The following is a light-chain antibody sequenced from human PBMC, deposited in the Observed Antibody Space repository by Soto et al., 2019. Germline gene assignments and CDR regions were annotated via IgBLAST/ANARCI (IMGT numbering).Light chain of an antibody. V-gene: IGLV1-40*01. CDR3: QSYDSSLSGSHVV. Sequence: QSVLTQPPSVSGAPGQRVTISCTGSSSNIGAGYDVHWYHQLPGTAPKLLIYDNTNRPSGVPDRFSGSKSGTSASLAITGLQAEDEADYYCQSYDSSLSGSHVVFGGGTKLTVL. J-gene: IGLJ2*01. CDR1: SSNIGAGYD. CDR2: DNT.